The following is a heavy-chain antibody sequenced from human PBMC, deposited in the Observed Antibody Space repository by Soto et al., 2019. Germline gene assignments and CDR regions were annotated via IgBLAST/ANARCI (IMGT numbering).Heavy chain of an antibody. J-gene: IGHJ4*02. Sequence: QVQLVQSGAEVKKPGSSVKVSCKASGGTFSSYTISWVRQAPGQGLEWMGRIIPILGIANYAQKFQGRVTITADKSTSTAYMELSSLRSEDTAVYYCARLGTPTTPFDYWGQGTLVTVSS. CDR2: IIPILGIA. CDR3: ARLGTPTTPFDY. CDR1: GGTFSSYT. V-gene: IGHV1-69*02.